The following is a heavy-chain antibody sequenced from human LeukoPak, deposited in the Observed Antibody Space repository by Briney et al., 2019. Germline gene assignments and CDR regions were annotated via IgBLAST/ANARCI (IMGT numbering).Heavy chain of an antibody. CDR3: AMIKYCGGDCYGWFDP. V-gene: IGHV1-46*01. J-gene: IGHJ5*02. Sequence: ASVKVSCKASGYTFTSYYMHWVRQAPGQGLEWMGIINPSGGSTSYAQKFQGRVTMTRDTPTGTVYMALSSLRSEDTAVYYCAMIKYCGGDCYGWFDPWGQGTLVTVSS. CDR2: INPSGGST. D-gene: IGHD2-21*02. CDR1: GYTFTSYY.